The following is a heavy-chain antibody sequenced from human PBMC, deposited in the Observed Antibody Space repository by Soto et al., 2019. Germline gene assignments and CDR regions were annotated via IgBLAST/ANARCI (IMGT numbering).Heavy chain of an antibody. CDR2: INPSGGST. J-gene: IGHJ6*02. CDR1: GYTFTSYY. Sequence: ASVKVSCKASGYTFTSYYMHWVRQAPGQGLEWMGIINPSGGSTSYAQKFQGRVTMTRDTSTSTVYMELSSLRSEDTAVYYCAREDVLVPAAITVYGPDVWGQGTTVTVSS. D-gene: IGHD2-2*01. CDR3: AREDVLVPAAITVYGPDV. V-gene: IGHV1-46*01.